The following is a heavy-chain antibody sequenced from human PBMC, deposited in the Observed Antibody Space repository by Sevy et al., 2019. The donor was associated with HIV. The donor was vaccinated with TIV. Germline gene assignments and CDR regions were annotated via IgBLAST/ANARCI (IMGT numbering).Heavy chain of an antibody. D-gene: IGHD3-10*01. Sequence: GGSLRLSCAASGFTFSSYAMSWVRQAPGKGLEWVSAISGSGGSTYYADSVKGRFTISRDNSKNTLYLQMNSLKAEDTAVYYCAKDWGEGGGVTMFRGDYRDYGMDVWGQGTTVTVSS. CDR2: ISGSGGST. V-gene: IGHV3-23*01. CDR1: GFTFSSYA. CDR3: AKDWGEGGGVTMFRGDYRDYGMDV. J-gene: IGHJ6*02.